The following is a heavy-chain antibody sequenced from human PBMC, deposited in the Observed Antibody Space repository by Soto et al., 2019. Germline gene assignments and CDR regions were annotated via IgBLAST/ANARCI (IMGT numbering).Heavy chain of an antibody. D-gene: IGHD3-16*01. CDR1: GGTFSSYT. Sequence: QVQLVQSGAEVKKPGSSVKVSCKASGGTFSSYTISWVRQAPGQGLEWMGRIIPILGIANYAQKFQGRVTITADKSTSAAYMELSSLRSENTAVYYCAGGPSIHTSAHNFDYWGQGTLVTVSS. J-gene: IGHJ4*02. CDR3: AGGPSIHTSAHNFDY. CDR2: IIPILGIA. V-gene: IGHV1-69*02.